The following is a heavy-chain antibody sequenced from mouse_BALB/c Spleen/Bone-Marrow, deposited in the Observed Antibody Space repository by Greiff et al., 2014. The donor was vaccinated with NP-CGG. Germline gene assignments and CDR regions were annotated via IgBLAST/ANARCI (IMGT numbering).Heavy chain of an antibody. D-gene: IGHD1-1*01. Sequence: EVKLVESGGGLVQPGGSRKLSCAASGFTFSSFGMHWVRQAPEKGLEWVAYISSGSSPVYYADKVMGRFTISRDNPKNTLFLQMTSLRSEDTAMYYCARSGSSSGYFDYWGQGTTLTVSS. CDR2: ISSGSSPV. J-gene: IGHJ2*01. CDR1: GFTFSSFG. CDR3: ARSGSSSGYFDY. V-gene: IGHV5-17*02.